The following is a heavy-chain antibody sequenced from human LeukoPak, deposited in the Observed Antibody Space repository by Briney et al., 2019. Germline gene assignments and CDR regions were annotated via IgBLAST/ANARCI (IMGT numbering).Heavy chain of an antibody. CDR2: ITTYTGDT. J-gene: IGHJ6*02. V-gene: IGHV1-18*01. D-gene: IGHD2-21*01. CDR3: ARDVEIVSYYGMDV. Sequence: ASVKVSCKASGYSFINYGIHWVRQAPGQGLEWMGWITTYTGDTNYAQKFQGRVTMTTDASTSTVYMELRSLRSDDTAVYYCARDVEIVSYYGMDVWGQGTTVTVSS. CDR1: GYSFINYG.